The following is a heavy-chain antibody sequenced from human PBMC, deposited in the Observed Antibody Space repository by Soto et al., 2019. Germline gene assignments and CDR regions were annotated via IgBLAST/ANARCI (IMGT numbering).Heavy chain of an antibody. J-gene: IGHJ4*02. CDR3: ARSVDLDH. V-gene: IGHV3-11*06. Sequence: XGSLRLSCSAAGVILSDFYMSWIRQAPGKGLEWVSYISLSRGYTKYADSVKGRFTISRDNTKNLLYLQMNSLRAEDTAVYYCARSVDLDHWGQGTLVTVSS. CDR1: GVILSDFY. CDR2: ISLSRGYT. D-gene: IGHD2-15*01.